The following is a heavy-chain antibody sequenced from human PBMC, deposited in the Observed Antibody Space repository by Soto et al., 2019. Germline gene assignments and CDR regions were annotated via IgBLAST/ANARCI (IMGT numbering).Heavy chain of an antibody. CDR1: GFSLSTSGMC. CDR2: IDWDDDK. D-gene: IGHD3-3*01. CDR3: ARITGTPKGVVISRGPFGP. V-gene: IGHV2-70*01. J-gene: IGHJ5*02. Sequence: SGPTVVNPTQTLTLTCTFSGFSLSTSGMCVSWIRQPPGKALEWLALIDWDDDKYYSTSLKTRLTISKDTSKNQVVLTMTNMDPVDTATYYCARITGTPKGVVISRGPFGPWGQGTLVTVSS.